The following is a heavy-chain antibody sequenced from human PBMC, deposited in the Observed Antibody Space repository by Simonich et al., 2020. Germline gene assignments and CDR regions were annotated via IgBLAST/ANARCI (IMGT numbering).Heavy chain of an antibody. CDR3: ARANERDY. CDR2: ISSSSSYI. Sequence: EVQLVESGGGLVKPGGSLRLSCAASGFTFSSYSMNWVRQAPGKGLVGVSSISSSSSYIYYATSVKGRFTISRDNAKNSLYLQMNSLRAEDTAVYYCARANERDYWGQGTLVTVSS. V-gene: IGHV3-21*01. J-gene: IGHJ4*02. D-gene: IGHD1-1*01. CDR1: GFTFSSYS.